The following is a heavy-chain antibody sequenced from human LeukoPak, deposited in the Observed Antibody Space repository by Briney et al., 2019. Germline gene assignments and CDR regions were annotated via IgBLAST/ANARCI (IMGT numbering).Heavy chain of an antibody. CDR1: GGGSIRWHY. D-gene: IGHD3-10*01. CDR3: ATATRITRGVTWDS. CDR2: IYTSGST. V-gene: IGHV4-4*07. Sequence: SETLSLTCTCSGGGSIRWHYWGWIRQPAGKGLEYIGRIYTSGSTNYNPSLRSRVTMSVDTSKNQFSLKVTSVTAADTAVYYCATATRITRGVTWDSWGQGTLVTVSS. J-gene: IGHJ4*02.